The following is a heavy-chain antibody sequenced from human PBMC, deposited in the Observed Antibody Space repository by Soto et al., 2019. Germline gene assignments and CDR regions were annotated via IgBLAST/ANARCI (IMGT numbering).Heavy chain of an antibody. V-gene: IGHV4-59*01. J-gene: IGHJ6*03. D-gene: IGHD6-13*01. CDR3: ARGLIAAAGTAPFYYYYFYMDV. CDR1: GGSISSYY. CDR2: IYYSGST. Sequence: PSETLSLTCTVSGGSISSYYWSWIRQPPGKGLEWIGYIYYSGSTNYNPSLKSRVTISVDTSKNQFSLKLSSVTAADTAVYYCARGLIAAAGTAPFYYYYFYMDVWGKGTTVTVSS.